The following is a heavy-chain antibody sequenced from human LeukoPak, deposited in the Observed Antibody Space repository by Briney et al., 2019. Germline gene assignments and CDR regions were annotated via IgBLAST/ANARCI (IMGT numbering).Heavy chain of an antibody. CDR3: AHKPDKRLLWFGELSRPTYYFDY. J-gene: IGHJ4*02. Sequence: ESGPALVKPTQTLTLSCTFSGFSLSTSGVGVAWIRQPPGKALERLALVYWDDDKRYSPSLKSRLTITKDTSKNQVVLTMTNMDPVDTATYYCAHKPDKRLLWFGELSRPTYYFDYWGQGTLVTVSS. CDR2: VYWDDDK. D-gene: IGHD3-10*01. CDR1: GFSLSTSGVG. V-gene: IGHV2-5*02.